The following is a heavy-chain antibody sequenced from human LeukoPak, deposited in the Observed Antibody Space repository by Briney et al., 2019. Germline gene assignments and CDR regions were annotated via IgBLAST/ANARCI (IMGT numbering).Heavy chain of an antibody. CDR2: IYYSGST. CDR1: GGSISSYY. CDR3: ASSLDTAMVFDY. D-gene: IGHD5-18*01. J-gene: IGHJ4*02. V-gene: IGHV4-59*01. Sequence: PSETLSLTCTVSGGSISSYYWSWIRQPPGKGLEWIGYIYYSGSTNYNPSLKSRVTISVDTSKNQFSLKLSSVTAADTAVYYCASSLDTAMVFDYWGQGTLVTVSS.